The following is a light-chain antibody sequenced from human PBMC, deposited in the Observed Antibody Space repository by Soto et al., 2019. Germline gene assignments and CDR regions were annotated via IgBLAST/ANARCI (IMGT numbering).Light chain of an antibody. J-gene: IGKJ2*01. CDR3: QQYDYWPPYT. CDR1: QSVSSY. V-gene: IGKV3D-15*01. CDR2: DAS. Sequence: EMVLTQSPATLSLSPGERATLSCRASQSVSSYLAWYQQKPGQAPRLLIYDASNRATGIPARFSGGGSGTEFTLTISSLQSEDFAVYYCQQYDYWPPYTFGQGTKVDIK.